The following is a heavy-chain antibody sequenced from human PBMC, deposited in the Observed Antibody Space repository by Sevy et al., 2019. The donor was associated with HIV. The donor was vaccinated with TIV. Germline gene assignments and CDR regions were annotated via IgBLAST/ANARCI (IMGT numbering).Heavy chain of an antibody. Sequence: ASVKVSCKASGYTFTPYGISWVRQAPGQWLEWMGWINPYNGNTNYVQKFQGRVTMTTDTSTSTAYIELRSLRSDDTAVYYCARNGGAAADTGDYFDYWGQGTLVTVSS. CDR2: INPYNGNT. CDR3: ARNGGAAADTGDYFDY. CDR1: GYTFTPYG. J-gene: IGHJ4*02. D-gene: IGHD6-13*01. V-gene: IGHV1-18*04.